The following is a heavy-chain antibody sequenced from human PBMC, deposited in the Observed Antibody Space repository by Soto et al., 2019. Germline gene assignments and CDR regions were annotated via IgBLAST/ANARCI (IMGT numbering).Heavy chain of an antibody. Sequence: DVQLLESGGDLVQPGGSLRLSCAASGFTFNNYAINWVRQSPGKGLEWVSVISGSAGSTYYADSVKGRFTITRDNSKNTLYLQMNSLRAEDTAVYYCVKAGGAAGTVDYFDYWGQGTLVTVSS. V-gene: IGHV3-23*01. J-gene: IGHJ4*02. CDR3: VKAGGAAGTVDYFDY. CDR2: ISGSAGST. D-gene: IGHD6-13*01. CDR1: GFTFNNYA.